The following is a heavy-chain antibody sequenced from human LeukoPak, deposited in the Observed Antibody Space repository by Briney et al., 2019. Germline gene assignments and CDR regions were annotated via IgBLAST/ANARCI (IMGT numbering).Heavy chain of an antibody. V-gene: IGHV4-39*07. D-gene: IGHD6-13*01. Sequence: SETLSLTCTVSGGSISSSSYYWGWIRQPPGKGLEWIGSIYYSGSTYYNPSLKSRVTISVDTSKNQFSLKLSSVTAADTAVYYCASIYSSSWYWSGSNDDYWGQGTLVTVSS. CDR2: IYYSGST. CDR3: ASIYSSSWYWSGSNDDY. CDR1: GGSISSSSYY. J-gene: IGHJ4*02.